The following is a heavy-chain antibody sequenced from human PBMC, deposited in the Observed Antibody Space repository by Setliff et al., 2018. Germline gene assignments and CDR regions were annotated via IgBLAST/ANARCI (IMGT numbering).Heavy chain of an antibody. Sequence: ASVKVSCKASGYSFTRYYMYWVRQAPGQGLEWMGIINPGGGSASIVQKFQGRVTMTSDTSARKVYMEVNILRSDDTAMYYCARGGMAAAGRKGVFEHWGQGTLVTVSS. V-gene: IGHV1-46*01. J-gene: IGHJ4*02. CDR3: ARGGMAAAGRKGVFEH. CDR2: INPGGGSA. D-gene: IGHD6-13*01. CDR1: GYSFTRYY.